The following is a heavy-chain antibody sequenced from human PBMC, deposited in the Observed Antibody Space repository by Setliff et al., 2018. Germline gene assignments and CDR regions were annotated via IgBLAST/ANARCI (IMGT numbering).Heavy chain of an antibody. CDR3: ARNIPWTQPIDY. J-gene: IGHJ4*02. D-gene: IGHD2-21*01. Sequence: PGGSLRLSCAASGFTFSSYSMNWVRQAPGKGLEWVSSISSSGSTIYYADSVKGRFTISRDNAKNSLYLQMNSLRAEDTAVYYCARNIPWTQPIDYWGQGTLVTV. CDR1: GFTFSSYS. V-gene: IGHV3-48*04. CDR2: ISSSGSTI.